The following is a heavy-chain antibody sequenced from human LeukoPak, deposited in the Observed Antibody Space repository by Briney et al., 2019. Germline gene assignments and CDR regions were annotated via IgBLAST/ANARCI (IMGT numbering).Heavy chain of an antibody. Sequence: GGSLRLSCAASGFTFSNAWMSWVRQAPGKGLEWVSYISSRGTTIYYADSVKGRFTISRDNAKNSLYLQMNRLRAEDTAVYYCARVTDWYIDYWGQGTLVTVSS. CDR3: ARVTDWYIDY. CDR1: GFTFSNAW. V-gene: IGHV3-11*04. J-gene: IGHJ4*02. D-gene: IGHD2-21*01. CDR2: ISSRGTTI.